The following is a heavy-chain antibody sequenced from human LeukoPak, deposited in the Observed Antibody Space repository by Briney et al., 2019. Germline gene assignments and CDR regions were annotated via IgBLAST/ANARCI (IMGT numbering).Heavy chain of an antibody. Sequence: ASVKVSCKASGYTFTGYYMHWVRQAPGQGLEWMGWINPNSGGTNYAQKFQGWVTMTRDTSISTAYMELSRLRSDDTAVYYCAREASGLLWFGARRYGMDVWGQGTTVTVPS. V-gene: IGHV1-2*04. J-gene: IGHJ6*02. CDR3: AREASGLLWFGARRYGMDV. D-gene: IGHD3-10*01. CDR1: GYTFTGYY. CDR2: INPNSGGT.